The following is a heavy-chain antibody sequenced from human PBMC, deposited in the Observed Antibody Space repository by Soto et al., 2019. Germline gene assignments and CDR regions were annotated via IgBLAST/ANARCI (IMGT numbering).Heavy chain of an antibody. D-gene: IGHD3-22*01. CDR1: GYRFSSYW. CDR2: IYPGDYNT. V-gene: IGHV5-51*01. Sequence: GESLKISCKGSGYRFSSYWIGWVRQMPGRGLEWMGIIYPGDYNTRYTPSFQGHVTISADKSINTLFLQWSSLRASDNAIYYCACPRHYVGNGKSLDFDYWGQGTLFTFSS. J-gene: IGHJ4*02. CDR3: ACPRHYVGNGKSLDFDY.